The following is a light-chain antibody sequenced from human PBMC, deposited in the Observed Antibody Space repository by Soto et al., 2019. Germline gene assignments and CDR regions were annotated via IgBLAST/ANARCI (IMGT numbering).Light chain of an antibody. V-gene: IGLV1-40*01. CDR2: GNS. CDR1: SSNIGAGYD. J-gene: IGLJ1*01. CDR3: QSYDSSLSGYV. Sequence: QSVLTQPPSVSWAPGQKVTISCTVSSSNIGAGYDVNWYHQLPGTAPKLLIHGNSNRPSGVPDRFSGSKSGTSASLAITGLQAEDEADYFCQSYDSSLSGYVFGTGTKVTVL.